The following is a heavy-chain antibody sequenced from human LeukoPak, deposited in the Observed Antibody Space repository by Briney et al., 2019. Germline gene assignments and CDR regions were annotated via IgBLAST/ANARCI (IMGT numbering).Heavy chain of an antibody. Sequence: GGSLRLSCAASGFSFSSYAMVWVRQAPGKGLEWVSTISGSGGSTHYADSVKGRFSISRDNSKNTLYLQMNSLRAEDTAVYYCAKDPYYYDSSGYGYGMDVWGQGTTVTVSS. V-gene: IGHV3-23*01. D-gene: IGHD3-22*01. J-gene: IGHJ6*02. CDR1: GFSFSSYA. CDR2: ISGSGGST. CDR3: AKDPYYYDSSGYGYGMDV.